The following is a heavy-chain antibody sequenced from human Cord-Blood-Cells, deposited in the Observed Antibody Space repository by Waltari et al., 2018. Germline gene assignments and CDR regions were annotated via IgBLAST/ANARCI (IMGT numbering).Heavy chain of an antibody. J-gene: IGHJ4*02. V-gene: IGHV4-31*03. CDR1: GGSISSGGYY. D-gene: IGHD7-27*01. CDR2: IYYSGST. Sequence: QVQLQESGPGLVKPSQTLSLPCTVSGGSISSGGYYWSWIRQHPGKGLEWIGYIYYSGSTYYNPSLKSRVTISVDTSKNQFSLKLSSVTAADTAVYYCARGPLGIQRGGEFDYWGQGTLVTVSS. CDR3: ARGPLGIQRGGEFDY.